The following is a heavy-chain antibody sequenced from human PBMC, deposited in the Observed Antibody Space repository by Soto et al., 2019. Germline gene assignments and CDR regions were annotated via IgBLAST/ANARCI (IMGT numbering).Heavy chain of an antibody. CDR2: IYHSGST. CDR1: GGSISSGCCS. Sequence: SETLSLTCAVSGGSISSGCCSWSWIRQPPGKGLEWIGYIYHSGSTYYNPSLKSRVTISVDRSKNQFSLKLSSVTAADTAIYYCAKGDRGYCSGGSCYLGDYWGQGALVTVSS. J-gene: IGHJ4*02. D-gene: IGHD2-15*01. CDR3: AKGDRGYCSGGSCYLGDY. V-gene: IGHV4-30-2*01.